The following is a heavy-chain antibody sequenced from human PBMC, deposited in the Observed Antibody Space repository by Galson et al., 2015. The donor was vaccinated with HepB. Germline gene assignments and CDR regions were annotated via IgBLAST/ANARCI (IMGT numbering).Heavy chain of an antibody. V-gene: IGHV1-8*01. CDR1: QYTFTTYD. J-gene: IGHJ4*02. D-gene: IGHD3-10*01. CDR2: MSPSSGDT. Sequence: SVKVSCKASQYTFTTYDINWVRQATGQGLGWMGWMSPSSGDTGYAQKFQGRVTMTRDTTVSTAYMGLTSLRSDDTAVYYCARGPPHYGFENWGQGTLVAVSS. CDR3: ARGPPHYGFEN.